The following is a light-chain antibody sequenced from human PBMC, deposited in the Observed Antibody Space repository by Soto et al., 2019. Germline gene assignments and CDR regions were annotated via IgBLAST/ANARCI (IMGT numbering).Light chain of an antibody. CDR3: SSYGASSTL. J-gene: IGLJ2*01. Sequence: QSALTQPASVSGSPGQSITSSCTGSSSDIGGYNYVSWYQQHSGKAPKLLIYDVTYRPSGISDRFSGSKSGNTASLTISGLQPDDEADYYCSSYGASSTLFGGGTNLTVL. CDR2: DVT. V-gene: IGLV2-14*03. CDR1: SSDIGGYNY.